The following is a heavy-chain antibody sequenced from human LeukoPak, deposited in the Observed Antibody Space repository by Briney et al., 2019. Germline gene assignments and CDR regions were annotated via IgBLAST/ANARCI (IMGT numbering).Heavy chain of an antibody. CDR2: IIPIFGTA. CDR3: ARAHPIRSKGFDP. J-gene: IGHJ5*02. V-gene: IGHV1-69*06. Sequence: GASVKVSCKASGGTFSSYAISWVRQAPGQGLEWMGGIIPIFGTANYAQKFQGRVTITADKSTSTAYMELSSLRSEDTAVYYCARAHPIRSKGFDPWGQGTLVTVSS. CDR1: GGTFSSYA.